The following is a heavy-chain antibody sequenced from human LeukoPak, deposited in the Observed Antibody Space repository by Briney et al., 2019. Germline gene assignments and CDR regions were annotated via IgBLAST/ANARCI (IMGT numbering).Heavy chain of an antibody. CDR2: IYYSGST. J-gene: IGHJ3*02. CDR1: GGSVSSGSYY. D-gene: IGHD5-18*01. V-gene: IGHV4-61*01. Sequence: PSETLSLTCTVSGGSVSSGSYYWSWIRQPPGKGLEWIGYIYYSGSTNYNPSLKSRVTISVDTSKNQFSLKLSSVTAADTAVYYCARDREYSYGDAFGIWGQGTMVTVSS. CDR3: ARDREYSYGDAFGI.